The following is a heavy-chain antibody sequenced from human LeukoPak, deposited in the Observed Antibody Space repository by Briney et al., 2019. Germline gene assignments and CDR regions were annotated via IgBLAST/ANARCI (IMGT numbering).Heavy chain of an antibody. Sequence: PGGSLRLSCAASGFTFNDYTMTWVRQAPGKGLEWVSSITGDCNYIFYADSVKGRFTISRDNAQNTLFLELNSLRGEDTAVYYCARERNFSYFDYWGQGALVTVSA. D-gene: IGHD3-3*01. CDR2: ITGDCNYI. CDR3: ARERNFSYFDY. J-gene: IGHJ4*02. CDR1: GFTFNDYT. V-gene: IGHV3-21*01.